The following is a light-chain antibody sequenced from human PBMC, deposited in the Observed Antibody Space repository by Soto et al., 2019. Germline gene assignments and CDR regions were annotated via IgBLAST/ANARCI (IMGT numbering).Light chain of an antibody. CDR3: CSYPGV. J-gene: IGLJ2*01. CDR2: EGS. Sequence: QSVLTQPASVSGSPGQSITISCTGTSSDVGSYNLVSWYQQHPGKAPKLMIYEGSKRPSGVSNRFSGSKSGNTASLTISGLQAEDEADYYCCSYPGVFGGGTKLTDL. CDR1: SSDVGSYNL. V-gene: IGLV2-23*01.